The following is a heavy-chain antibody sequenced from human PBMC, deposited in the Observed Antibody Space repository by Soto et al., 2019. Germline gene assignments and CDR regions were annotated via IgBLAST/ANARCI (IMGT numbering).Heavy chain of an antibody. Sequence: SSETLSLTCAVSGGSISTSHWWSWVRQPPGKGPEWIGEIYHSGSTNYNPSLKSRVTISVDTSKNQFSLKLSSVTAADTAVYYCARGSYYDFPYYGMDVWGQGTTVTVSS. J-gene: IGHJ6*02. CDR1: GGSISTSHW. CDR3: ARGSYYDFPYYGMDV. V-gene: IGHV4-4*02. CDR2: IYHSGST. D-gene: IGHD3-3*01.